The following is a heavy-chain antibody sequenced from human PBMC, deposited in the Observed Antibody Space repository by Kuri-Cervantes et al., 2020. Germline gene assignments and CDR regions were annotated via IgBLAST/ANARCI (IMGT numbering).Heavy chain of an antibody. CDR1: GGSISSSSYY. J-gene: IGHJ3*02. Sequence: SETLSLTCTVSGGSISSSSYYWGWIRQPPGKGLEWIGSIYYSGSTYYNPSLKSRVTISVDTSKNQFSLKLNSVTAADTAVYYCARQGGSSGYYHAFDIWGQGTMVTVSS. CDR2: IYYSGST. D-gene: IGHD3-22*01. V-gene: IGHV4-39*07. CDR3: ARQGGSSGYYHAFDI.